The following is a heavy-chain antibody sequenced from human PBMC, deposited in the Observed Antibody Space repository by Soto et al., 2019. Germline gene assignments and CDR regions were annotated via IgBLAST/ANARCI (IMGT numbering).Heavy chain of an antibody. J-gene: IGHJ6*02. CDR2: INYSGTT. V-gene: IGHV4-61*01. CDR3: ARDRNWKGYGMDV. CDR1: GGSISSSRCH. Sequence: SETLSLTGTVSGGSISSSRCHWGWIRQPPGKGLEWIAYINYSGTTNYNPSLQSRVTISVDTSKNQFSLKLSSVTAADTAVYYCARDRNWKGYGMDVWGQGTTVTVSS. D-gene: IGHD1-1*01.